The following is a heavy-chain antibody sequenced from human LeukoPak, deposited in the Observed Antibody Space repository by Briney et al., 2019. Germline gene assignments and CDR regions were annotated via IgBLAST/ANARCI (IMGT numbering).Heavy chain of an antibody. CDR3: TRGGGWLIDY. CDR2: IYYSGST. Sequence: PSETLSLTCTVSGGSISSYYWSWIRQPPGKGLEWIGYIYYSGSTNYNPSLKSRVTISVDTSKNQFSLKLSSVTAADTAVYYCTRGGGWLIDYWGQGILVTVSS. V-gene: IGHV4-59*01. CDR1: GGSISSYY. J-gene: IGHJ4*02. D-gene: IGHD3-16*01.